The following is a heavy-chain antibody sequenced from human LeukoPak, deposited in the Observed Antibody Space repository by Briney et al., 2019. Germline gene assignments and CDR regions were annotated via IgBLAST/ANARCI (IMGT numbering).Heavy chain of an antibody. J-gene: IGHJ4*02. CDR2: MNPNSGNT. CDR3: ARGRFRYKGTTISFDY. V-gene: IGHV1-8*01. CDR1: GYTFTSYD. D-gene: IGHD1-14*01. Sequence: ASVKVSCKASGYTFTSYDINWVRQATGQGPEWMGWMNPNSGNTGYAQKFQGRVTMSRNTSISTAYMELSSLRSEDSVVHYCARGRFRYKGTTISFDYWGQGTLVTVSS.